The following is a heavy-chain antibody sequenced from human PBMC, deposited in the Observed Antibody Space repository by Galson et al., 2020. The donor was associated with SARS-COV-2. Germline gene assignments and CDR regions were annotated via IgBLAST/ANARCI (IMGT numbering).Heavy chain of an antibody. Sequence: SETLSLTCSVSGGSISSTSYLWGWIRQPPGKGLEWIGSIYNTGSTHYNPSLESRATISVDTSKNHFSLKLTSVTAADTAVYYCARDATSSVWFNGFDPWGRGTLVTVSS. CDR3: ARDATSSVWFNGFDP. CDR1: GGSISSTSYL. CDR2: IYNTGST. D-gene: IGHD6-19*01. J-gene: IGHJ5*02. V-gene: IGHV4-39*07.